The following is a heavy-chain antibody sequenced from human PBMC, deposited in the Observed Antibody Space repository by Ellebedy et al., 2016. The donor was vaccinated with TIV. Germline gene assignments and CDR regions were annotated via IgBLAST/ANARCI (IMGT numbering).Heavy chain of an antibody. CDR2: ISAYNGNT. J-gene: IGHJ3*02. CDR1: GYTFTSYG. D-gene: IGHD6-13*01. V-gene: IGHV1-18*01. Sequence: AASVKVSCKASGYTFTSYGISWVRQAPGQGLEWMGWISAYNGNTNYAQKLQGRVTMTTDTSTSTAYMELRSLRSDYTAVYYCARVPSSSWLKNAFDIWGQGTMVTVSS. CDR3: ARVPSSSWLKNAFDI.